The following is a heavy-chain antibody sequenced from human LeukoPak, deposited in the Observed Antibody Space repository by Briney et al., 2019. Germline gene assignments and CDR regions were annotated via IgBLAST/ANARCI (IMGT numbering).Heavy chain of an antibody. Sequence: GGSLRLSCSASGFTFSSYAMHWVRQAPGKGLEYVSAISSNGGSTYYADSVKGRFTIARDNSKNTLYLQMSSLRADDTAVYYWVKGSYDIWTAYWGGGDYWGQGTLVTVSS. CDR1: GFTFSSYA. V-gene: IGHV3-64D*06. CDR3: VKGSYDIWTAYWGGGDY. D-gene: IGHD3-9*01. CDR2: ISSNGGST. J-gene: IGHJ4*02.